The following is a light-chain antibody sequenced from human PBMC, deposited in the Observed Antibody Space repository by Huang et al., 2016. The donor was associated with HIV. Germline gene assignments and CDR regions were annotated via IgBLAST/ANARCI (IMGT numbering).Light chain of an antibody. CDR1: QGISKS. CDR3: QQYQSVPWT. J-gene: IGKJ1*01. CDR2: ATS. Sequence: DIQMTQSPSSLSASVGDRVTIICRASQGISKSLAWYQQKPGKAPKLLLDATSKLESGVPSRFSGSGSWTHYTLTISTLQPEDLATYYCQQYQSVPWTFGQGTKVAI. V-gene: IGKV1-NL1*01.